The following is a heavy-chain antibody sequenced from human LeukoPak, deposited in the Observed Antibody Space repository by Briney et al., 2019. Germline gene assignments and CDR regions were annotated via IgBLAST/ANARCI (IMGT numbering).Heavy chain of an antibody. Sequence: GGSLRLPCAASGFTVSSTYMSWVRQAPGKGLEWVSVIYSGGSTYYADSLKDRFIVSRDNSKNTLYLQINSLRAEDTAVYYCARLPSGDYWGQGTLVTVSS. CDR1: GFTVSSTY. V-gene: IGHV3-66*04. D-gene: IGHD3-10*01. J-gene: IGHJ4*02. CDR2: IYSGGST. CDR3: ARLPSGDY.